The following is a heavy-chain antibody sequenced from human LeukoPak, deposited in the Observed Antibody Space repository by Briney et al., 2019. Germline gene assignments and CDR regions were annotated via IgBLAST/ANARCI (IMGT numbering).Heavy chain of an antibody. J-gene: IGHJ6*03. V-gene: IGHV4-59*12. D-gene: IGHD6-19*01. CDR2: IFCSGTT. CDR3: ARGGYTSGWPDYHYYMDV. CDR1: GDSISGYY. Sequence: SETLSLTCTVSGDSISGYYWSWIRQPPGKGLEWIGYIFCSGTTKYNPSLKSRVTMSVDTSKNQFSLTLRSVIAADTAVYFCARGGYTSGWPDYHYYMDVWGKGTTVTISS.